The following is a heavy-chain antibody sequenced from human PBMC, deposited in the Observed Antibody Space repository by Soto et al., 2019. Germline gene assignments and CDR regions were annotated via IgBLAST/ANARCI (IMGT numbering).Heavy chain of an antibody. D-gene: IGHD3-22*01. CDR1: GGTFSSYA. J-gene: IGHJ4*02. V-gene: IGHV1-69*13. Sequence: SVKVSCKASGGTFSSYAISWVRQAPGQGLEWMGGIIPIFGTANYAQKFQGRVTITADESTSTAYMELSSLRSEDTAVYYCARDPTSYYYDSSGYYYWGQGTLVTVSS. CDR3: ARDPTSYYYDSSGYYY. CDR2: IIPIFGTA.